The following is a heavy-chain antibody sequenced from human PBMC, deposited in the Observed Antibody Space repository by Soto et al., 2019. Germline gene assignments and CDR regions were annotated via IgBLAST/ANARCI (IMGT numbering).Heavy chain of an antibody. D-gene: IGHD4-17*01. V-gene: IGHV3-23*01. CDR2: ISSTSDSA. CDR3: AHPRGYGVFDAVDI. Sequence: PGGSLRLSSAASGFIFSTYAMNWVRQAPGKGLEWISAISSTSDSAYYAESVRGRFTISRDNSINALYLHMRSLRPEDTALYYCAHPRGYGVFDAVDIWGQGTMVTVSS. CDR1: GFIFSTYA. J-gene: IGHJ3*02.